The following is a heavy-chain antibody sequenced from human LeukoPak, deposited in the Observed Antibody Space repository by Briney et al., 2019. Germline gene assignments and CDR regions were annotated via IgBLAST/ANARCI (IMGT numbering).Heavy chain of an antibody. CDR2: ISAYNGNT. J-gene: IGHJ5*02. V-gene: IGHV1-18*01. CDR3: ARGTHCSSTSCYGWFDP. CDR1: GYTFTSYG. D-gene: IGHD2-2*01. Sequence: ASVKVSCKASGYTFTSYGISWVRQAPGQGLEWMGWISAYNGNTNYAQKLQGRVTMTTDTPTSTAYMELRSLRSDDKAVYYCARGTHCSSTSCYGWFDPWGQGTLVTVSS.